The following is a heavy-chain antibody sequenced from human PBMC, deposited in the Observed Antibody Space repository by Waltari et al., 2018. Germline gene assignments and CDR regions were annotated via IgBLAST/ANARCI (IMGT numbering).Heavy chain of an antibody. V-gene: IGHV1-24*01. Sequence: QVQLVQSGAEVKKPGASVKVSCKVSGYTLTELSMHWVRQAPGKGLEWMGGCDPEDCETISAQKVQGQGNKTQDNANNPGYLELSKLRSEGTAVYYWATDGNYCTGGVCLNYAFDYWGQGTMVTVSS. J-gene: IGHJ3*01. CDR3: ATDGNYCTGGVCLNYAFDY. CDR2: CDPEDCET. CDR1: GYTLTELS. D-gene: IGHD2-8*02.